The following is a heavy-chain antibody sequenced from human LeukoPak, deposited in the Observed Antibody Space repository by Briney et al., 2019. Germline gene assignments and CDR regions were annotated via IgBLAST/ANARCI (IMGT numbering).Heavy chain of an antibody. CDR3: ARQLGYCSDGACYFDF. V-gene: IGHV3-21*04. CDR1: GFTFSSYS. Sequence: SGGSLRLSCAASGFTFSSYSMNWVRQAPGKGLEWVSSISSSSSYIYYADSVKGRFTISRDNAKNSLYLQMSSLRAEDTAMYFCARQLGYCSDGACYFDFWGQGTLVTVSS. CDR2: ISSSSSYI. D-gene: IGHD2-15*01. J-gene: IGHJ4*02.